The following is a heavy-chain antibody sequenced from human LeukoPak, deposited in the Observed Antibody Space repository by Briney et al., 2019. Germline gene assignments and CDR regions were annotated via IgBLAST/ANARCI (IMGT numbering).Heavy chain of an antibody. CDR3: ARVEVGVRDGDYVYWFDP. Sequence: PGGSLRLSCAASGFTFSSYGMHWVRQAPGKGLEWVAFIRYDGSNKYYADSVKGRFTISRDNSKNTLYLQMNSLRVEDTAMYYCARVEVGVRDGDYVYWFDPWGQGTLVAVSS. CDR2: IRYDGSNK. J-gene: IGHJ5*02. D-gene: IGHD4-17*01. V-gene: IGHV3-30*02. CDR1: GFTFSSYG.